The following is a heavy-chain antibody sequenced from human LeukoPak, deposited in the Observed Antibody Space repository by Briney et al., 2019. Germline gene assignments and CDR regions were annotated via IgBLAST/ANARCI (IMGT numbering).Heavy chain of an antibody. CDR2: IIPIFGTA. J-gene: IGHJ6*02. D-gene: IGHD1/OR15-1a*01. CDR1: GGTFISYA. CDR3: ARDKWDNGYYYYYGVDV. V-gene: IGHV1-69*13. Sequence: SVKVSCKASGGTFISYAISWVRQAPGQGLEWMGGIIPIFGTANYAQKFQGRVTITADESTSTAYMELSSLRSEDTAVCYCARDKWDNGYYYYYGVDVWGQGTTVTVSS.